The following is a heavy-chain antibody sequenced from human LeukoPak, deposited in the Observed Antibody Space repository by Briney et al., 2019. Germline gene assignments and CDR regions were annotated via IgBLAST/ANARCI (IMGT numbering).Heavy chain of an antibody. J-gene: IGHJ5*02. Sequence: PGGSLRLSCAASGFTFSSYAMHWVRQAPGKGLEGVAVISYDGSNKYYADSVKGRFTISRDNSKNTLYLQMNSLRAEDTAVYHCARDRGITMIVPTGFRPWFDPWGQGTLVTVSS. D-gene: IGHD3-22*01. CDR3: ARDRGITMIVPTGFRPWFDP. V-gene: IGHV3-30*04. CDR2: ISYDGSNK. CDR1: GFTFSSYA.